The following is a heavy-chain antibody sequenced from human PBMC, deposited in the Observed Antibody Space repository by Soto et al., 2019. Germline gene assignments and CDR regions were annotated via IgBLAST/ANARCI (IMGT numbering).Heavy chain of an antibody. V-gene: IGHV3-48*01. J-gene: IGHJ4*02. CDR1: GFTFSTYS. Sequence: HPGGSLRLSCAASGFTFSTYSMNWVRQAPGKGLEWVSYISSGSSAIYYADSVKGRFTISRDNAKNSLYLQMNSLRAEDTAVYYCARPPLFCSSTSCFYYFDYWAQRTLVTVSS. CDR3: ARPPLFCSSTSCFYYFDY. CDR2: ISSGSSAI. D-gene: IGHD2-2*01.